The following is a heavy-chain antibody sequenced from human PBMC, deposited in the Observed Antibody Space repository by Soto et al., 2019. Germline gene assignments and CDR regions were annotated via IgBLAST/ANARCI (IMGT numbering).Heavy chain of an antibody. Sequence: QVQLVQSGAEVKKPGASVKVSCKASGYTFTSYEINWVRQATGQGLEWMGWMNPNSGDTGYAQKFQGRVTMTQNTSISTAYMELSSLRSEDTAVYYCARGELLWFGELLRWGQGTLVTVSS. D-gene: IGHD3-10*01. CDR3: ARGELLWFGELLR. V-gene: IGHV1-8*01. J-gene: IGHJ4*02. CDR1: GYTFTSYE. CDR2: MNPNSGDT.